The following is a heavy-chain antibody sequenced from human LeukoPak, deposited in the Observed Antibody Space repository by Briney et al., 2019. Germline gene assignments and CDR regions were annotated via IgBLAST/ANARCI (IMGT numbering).Heavy chain of an antibody. Sequence: AGGSLRLSCAASGFTFSSYAMHWVRQAPGKGLEWVAVISYDGSNKYYADSVKGRFTISRDNSKNTLYLQMNSLRAEDTAVYYCARDRLAAVGGWDFAFDIWGQGTMVTVSS. CDR2: ISYDGSNK. J-gene: IGHJ3*02. CDR1: GFTFSSYA. V-gene: IGHV3-30*04. CDR3: ARDRLAAVGGWDFAFDI. D-gene: IGHD6-19*01.